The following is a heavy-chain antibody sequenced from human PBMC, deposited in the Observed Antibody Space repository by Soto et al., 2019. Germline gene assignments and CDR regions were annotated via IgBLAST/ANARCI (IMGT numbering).Heavy chain of an antibody. Sequence: QPGRSLRLSCAASGFTFSSYAMHWVRQAPGKGLEWVAVISYDGSNKYYADSVKGRFTISRDNSKNTLYLQMNSLRAEDTAVYYCARDASGNTHNWFNPWGQGTLVTVSS. J-gene: IGHJ5*02. CDR2: ISYDGSNK. CDR3: ARDASGNTHNWFNP. CDR1: GFTFSSYA. D-gene: IGHD6-13*01. V-gene: IGHV3-30-3*01.